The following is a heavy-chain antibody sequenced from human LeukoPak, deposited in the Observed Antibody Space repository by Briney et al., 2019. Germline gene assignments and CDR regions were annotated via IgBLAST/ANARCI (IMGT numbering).Heavy chain of an antibody. V-gene: IGHV6-1*01. Sequence: SQTLSLTCAISGDSVSSNSVTWNWIRQSPSRGLEWLGRTYYRSTWYNDYAVSVRGRITVNPDTSKNQFSLHLNSVTAADTAVYYCARSSGSWDTAMVLDYFDYWGQGTLVTVSS. CDR3: ARSSGSWDTAMVLDYFDY. J-gene: IGHJ4*02. CDR1: GDSVSSNSVT. D-gene: IGHD5-18*01. CDR2: TYYRSTWYN.